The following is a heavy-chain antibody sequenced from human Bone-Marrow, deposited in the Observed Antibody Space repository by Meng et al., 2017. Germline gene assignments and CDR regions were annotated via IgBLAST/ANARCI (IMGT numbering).Heavy chain of an antibody. CDR2: IYYSGST. CDR1: GGSISSGGYY. J-gene: IGHJ3*02. Sequence: SETLSLTCTVSGGSISSGGYYWSWIRQHPGKGLEWIGYIYYSGSTYYNPSLKSQVTISVDTSKNQFSLKLSSVTAADTAVYYCARDSRGVYSDDAFDIWGQGTMVTVSS. D-gene: IGHD2-21*01. V-gene: IGHV4-31*01. CDR3: ARDSRGVYSDDAFDI.